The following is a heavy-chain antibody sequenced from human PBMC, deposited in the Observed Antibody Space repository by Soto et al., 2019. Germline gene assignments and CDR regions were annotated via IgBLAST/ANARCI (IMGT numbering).Heavy chain of an antibody. CDR2: IYYSGST. D-gene: IGHD4-17*01. J-gene: IGHJ6*03. V-gene: IGHV4-39*01. CDR3: ARHTRSGYGDYYYYYYMDV. CDR1: GGSISSSSYY. Sequence: SETLSLTCTVSGGSISSSSYYWGWIRQPPGKGLEWIGSIYYSGSTYYNPSLKSRVTISVDTSKNQFSLKLSSVTAADTAVYYCARHTRSGYGDYYYYYYMDVWGKGTTVTVSS.